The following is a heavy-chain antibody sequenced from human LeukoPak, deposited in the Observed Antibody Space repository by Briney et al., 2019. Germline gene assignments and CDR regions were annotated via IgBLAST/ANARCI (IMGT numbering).Heavy chain of an antibody. CDR1: GFTVISSS. J-gene: IGHJ5*02. CDR2: IYGGGNT. Sequence: GGSLRLSCAASGFTVISSSRNGFGQAPGRERQGISVIYGGGNTDYADSVKGRFTISRDNSKNTLYLQMHSLRVEDTAVYYCTRGPTGYPNWFDPSGQGTVVSVSS. D-gene: IGHD5-12*01. CDR3: TRGPTGYPNWFDP. V-gene: IGHV3-66*01.